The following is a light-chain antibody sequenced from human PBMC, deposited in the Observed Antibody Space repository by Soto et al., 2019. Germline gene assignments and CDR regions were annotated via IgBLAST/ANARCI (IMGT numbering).Light chain of an antibody. J-gene: IGKJ3*01. CDR3: QQYDNSPFT. CDR2: EIS. Sequence: ETVLTQSPGTVSSSPGERVTLSCRASQSVGRNYLAWYQQRPGQAPRLLIYEISRRVTGIPDRFSGSGSGTDFTLTIGRLEPEDFEVYYCQQYDNSPFTFGPGTKVDI. CDR1: QSVGRNY. V-gene: IGKV3-20*01.